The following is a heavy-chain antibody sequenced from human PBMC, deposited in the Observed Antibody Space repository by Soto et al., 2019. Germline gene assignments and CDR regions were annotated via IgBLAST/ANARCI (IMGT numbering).Heavy chain of an antibody. Sequence: PSETLSLTCTVSGGSISSFCYYWSWIRQHPGKGLECIGYIYYSGSTYYNPSLKSRLTISVDTSKNQFSLKLSSVTAADTAVYYCASLRSRGPFDYWGQGTLVTVSS. V-gene: IGHV4-31*03. CDR1: GGSISSFCYY. CDR3: ASLRSRGPFDY. CDR2: IYYSGST. D-gene: IGHD3-16*01. J-gene: IGHJ4*02.